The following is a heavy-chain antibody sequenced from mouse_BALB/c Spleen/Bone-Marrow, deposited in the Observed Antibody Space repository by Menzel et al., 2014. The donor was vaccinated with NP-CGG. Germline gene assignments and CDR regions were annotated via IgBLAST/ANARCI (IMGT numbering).Heavy chain of an antibody. CDR2: ISGDGRYT. J-gene: IGHJ3*01. D-gene: IGHD2-4*01. CDR1: GFSFSNYG. CDR3: ARHAYYDQTEVSFVY. Sequence: EVKLMESGGGLVKSGGSLKLSCAASGFSFSNYGMSWVRQTPGKRLEWVATISGDGRYTFYSDSVRVRFTISRDNAKYNLYLQLSSLRSADTALYYCARHAYYDQTEVSFVYWGQGTLVTASA. V-gene: IGHV5-9-2*01.